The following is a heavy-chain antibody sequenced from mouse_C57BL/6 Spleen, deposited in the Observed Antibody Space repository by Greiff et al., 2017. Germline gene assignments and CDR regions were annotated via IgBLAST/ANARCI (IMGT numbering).Heavy chain of an antibody. Sequence: EVMLVASGGDLVKPGGSLKLSCAASGFTFSSYGMSWVRQTPDKRLEWVATISSGGSYTYYPDSVKGRFTISRDNAKNTLYLQMSSLKSEDTAMYYCAREEGKGAVDYWGQGTSVTVSS. CDR3: AREEGKGAVDY. V-gene: IGHV5-6*01. CDR1: GFTFSSYG. D-gene: IGHD2-1*01. CDR2: ISSGGSYT. J-gene: IGHJ4*01.